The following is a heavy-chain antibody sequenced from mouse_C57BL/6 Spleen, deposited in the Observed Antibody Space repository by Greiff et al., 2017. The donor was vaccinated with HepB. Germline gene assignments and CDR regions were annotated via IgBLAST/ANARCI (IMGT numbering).Heavy chain of an antibody. J-gene: IGHJ4*01. CDR3: AKKGGYYEGLDYAMDY. CDR1: GFSLTSYG. Sequence: QVQLQQSGPGLVQPSQSLSITCTVSGFSLTSYGVHWVRQPPGKGLEWLGVIWSGGSTDYNAAFISRLSISKDNSKSQVFFKMNSLQADDTAIYYCAKKGGYYEGLDYAMDYWGQGTSVTVSS. CDR2: IWSGGST. D-gene: IGHD2-4*01. V-gene: IGHV2-4*01.